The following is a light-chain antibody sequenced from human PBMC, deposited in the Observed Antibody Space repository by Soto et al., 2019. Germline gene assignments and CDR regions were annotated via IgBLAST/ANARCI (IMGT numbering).Light chain of an antibody. CDR1: QTLRGTY. Sequence: EIVLMQYTGTLSFSPGERSTLSFMSSQTLRGTYIAWYQQKPGQAPRVLIYGASKRATGIPDRFSGSGSGTDFSLTISRLEPEDFAVYYCHQYDNAPQTYGQGTMV. V-gene: IGKV3-20*01. J-gene: IGKJ2*01. CDR2: GAS. CDR3: HQYDNAPQT.